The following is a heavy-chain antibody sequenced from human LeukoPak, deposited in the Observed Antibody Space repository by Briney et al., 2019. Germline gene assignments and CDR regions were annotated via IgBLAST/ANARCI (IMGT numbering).Heavy chain of an antibody. D-gene: IGHD3-22*01. CDR3: ARRGYYDSSGYYLNWFDP. V-gene: IGHV4-59*08. Sequence: PSETLSLTCTVSGGSISSYYWSWIRQPPGKGLEWIGYIYYSGSTNYNPSLKSRVTISVDTSKNQFSLKLSSVTAADTAVYYCARRGYYDSSGYYLNWFDPWGQGTLVTASS. J-gene: IGHJ5*02. CDR2: IYYSGST. CDR1: GGSISSYY.